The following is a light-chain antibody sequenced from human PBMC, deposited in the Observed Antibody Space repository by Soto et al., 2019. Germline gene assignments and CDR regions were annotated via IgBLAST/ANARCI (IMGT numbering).Light chain of an antibody. CDR1: QSVSSY. CDR2: DAS. Sequence: EIVLTQSPATLCWSPGERATLSCRASQSVSSYLAWYQQKPGQAPRLLIYDASNRATGIPARFSGSGSGTDFTLTISSLEPEDFAVYYCQQRSNWPLFGPGTKVDIK. J-gene: IGKJ3*01. V-gene: IGKV3-11*01. CDR3: QQRSNWPL.